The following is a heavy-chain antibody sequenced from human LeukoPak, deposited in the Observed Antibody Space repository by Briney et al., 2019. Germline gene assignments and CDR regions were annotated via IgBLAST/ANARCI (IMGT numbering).Heavy chain of an antibody. V-gene: IGHV3-30*18. CDR1: GFTFSSYG. Sequence: GRSLRLSCAASGFTFSSYGMHWVRQAPGKGLEWVAVISYDGSNKYYADSVKGRFTISRDNFKNTLYLQMNSLRAEDTAVYYCAKDSAYDSSGYLDYWGQGTLVTVSS. CDR2: ISYDGSNK. D-gene: IGHD3-22*01. CDR3: AKDSAYDSSGYLDY. J-gene: IGHJ4*02.